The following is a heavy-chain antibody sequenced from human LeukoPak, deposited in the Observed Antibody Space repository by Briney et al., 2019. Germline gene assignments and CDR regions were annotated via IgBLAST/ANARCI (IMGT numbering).Heavy chain of an antibody. CDR1: GFTFSSYA. Sequence: GGSLRLSCAASGFTFSSYAMSWVRQAPGKGLEWVSAISGSGGSTYYADSAKGRFTISRDNSKNTLYLQMNSLRAEDTAVYYCAKAYCSSTSCSIDYWGQGTLVTVSS. D-gene: IGHD2-2*01. J-gene: IGHJ4*02. V-gene: IGHV3-23*01. CDR2: ISGSGGST. CDR3: AKAYCSSTSCSIDY.